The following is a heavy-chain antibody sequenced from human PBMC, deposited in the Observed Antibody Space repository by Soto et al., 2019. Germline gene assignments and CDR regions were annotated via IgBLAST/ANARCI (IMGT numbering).Heavy chain of an antibody. CDR3: ARRGRYYGSPGWFDP. Sequence: SETLSLTCSVSGGSISSFTYYWGWIRQPPGKGLEWIGTVYYNENTYYNPSLKSRVTITVDTAKNQFSLNLRSVTAADTAMYFCARRGRYYGSPGWFDPWGPGTLVTVSS. CDR1: GGSISSFTYY. CDR2: VYYNENT. J-gene: IGHJ5*02. V-gene: IGHV4-39*01. D-gene: IGHD3-10*01.